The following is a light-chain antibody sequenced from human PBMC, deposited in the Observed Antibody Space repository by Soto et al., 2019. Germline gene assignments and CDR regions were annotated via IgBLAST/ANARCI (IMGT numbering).Light chain of an antibody. J-gene: IGLJ1*01. Sequence: QSVLAQPASVSGSPGESITISCTGTGSDVGDYDYVSWYQHHPGKAPKLMIYEVSNRPSGVSNRFSGSKSGNTASLTISGLQAEDEADYFCSSYKSSQAYVFGTGTKVAVL. V-gene: IGLV2-14*01. CDR1: GSDVGDYDY. CDR3: SSYKSSQAYV. CDR2: EVS.